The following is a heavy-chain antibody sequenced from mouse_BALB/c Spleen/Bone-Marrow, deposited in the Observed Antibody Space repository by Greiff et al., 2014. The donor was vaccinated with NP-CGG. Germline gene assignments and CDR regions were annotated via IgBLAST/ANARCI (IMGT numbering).Heavy chain of an antibody. Sequence: VQLQQSGPELVKPVASVKISCKTSGYTFTDYTLHWVKQSHGKSLEWIGGINPNIGGTTYNQKFKDKASLTLNKSSTTAYMELRSLTSEDSAVYFCARGRWYYWGQGTTLTVSS. CDR2: INPNIGGT. CDR3: ARGRWYY. V-gene: IGHV1-22*01. D-gene: IGHD2-3*01. J-gene: IGHJ2*01. CDR1: GYTFTDYT.